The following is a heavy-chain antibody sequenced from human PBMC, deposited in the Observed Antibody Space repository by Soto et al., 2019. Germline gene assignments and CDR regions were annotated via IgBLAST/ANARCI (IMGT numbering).Heavy chain of an antibody. CDR1: GFTFSSYA. CDR2: ISGSGGST. CDR3: ATYSSGYYYFDY. D-gene: IGHD3-22*01. J-gene: IGHJ4*02. V-gene: IGHV3-23*01. Sequence: GGSLRLSCAASGFTFSSYAMSWVRQAPGKGLEWVSAISGSGGSTYYADSVKGRFTISRDNSKNTLYLQMNSLRAEDTAVYYCATYSSGYYYFDYWGQGTLVTVSS.